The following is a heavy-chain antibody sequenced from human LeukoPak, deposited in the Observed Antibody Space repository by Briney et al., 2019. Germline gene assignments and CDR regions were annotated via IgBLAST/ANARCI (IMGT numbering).Heavy chain of an antibody. J-gene: IGHJ6*03. D-gene: IGHD2-15*01. CDR1: GFTFSSYA. CDR3: ARFSSYMDV. CDR2: ISSSSGTI. V-gene: IGHV3-48*04. Sequence: GSLRLSCAASGFTFSSYAMSWVRQAPGKGLEWVSYISSSSGTIYYADSVKGRFTISRDNAKNSLYLQMNSLRAEDTAVYYCARFSSYMDVWGKGTTVTVSS.